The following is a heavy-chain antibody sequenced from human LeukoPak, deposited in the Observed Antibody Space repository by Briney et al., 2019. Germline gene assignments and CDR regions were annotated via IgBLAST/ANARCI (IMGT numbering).Heavy chain of an antibody. CDR3: ARRGYYDSSGHDY. D-gene: IGHD3-22*01. Sequence: ASVTVSFTASGYTFTSYDINWVRQATGQGLEWMGWMNPNSGNTGYAQKFQGRVTMTRNTSISTAYMELSSLRSEDTAVYYCARRGYYDSSGHDYWGQGTLVTVSS. CDR1: GYTFTSYD. V-gene: IGHV1-8*01. J-gene: IGHJ4*02. CDR2: MNPNSGNT.